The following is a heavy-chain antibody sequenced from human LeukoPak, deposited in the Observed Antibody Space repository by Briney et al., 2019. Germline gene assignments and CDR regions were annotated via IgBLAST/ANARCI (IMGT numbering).Heavy chain of an antibody. CDR3: ASSRGYSDYDSDY. V-gene: IGHV3-30*04. CDR2: ISYDGSKK. CDR1: GFTFITYA. Sequence: GGPLRLSCAASGFTFITYAMHWVRQAPGKGLEGVAVISYDGSKKYYAESVKGRFTISSDNSKNTLYLQMNSLRPEDAAVYFCASSRGYSDYDSDYWGQGTLVTVSS. J-gene: IGHJ4*02. D-gene: IGHD5-12*01.